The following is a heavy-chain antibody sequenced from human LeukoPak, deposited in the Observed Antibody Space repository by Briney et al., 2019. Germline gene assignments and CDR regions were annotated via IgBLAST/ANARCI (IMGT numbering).Heavy chain of an antibody. V-gene: IGHV3-23*01. D-gene: IGHD1-1*01. J-gene: IGHJ4*02. CDR2: IDGSNGGT. Sequence: GGSLRLSCAASGVTFSTSAMTWVRQAPGKGLEWVSCIDGSNGGTYYADSVKGRFTISTDTSRNTLYLQLNSLRAEDTALYYCARLASQLERRRGLDYWGQGTLVTVSS. CDR1: GVTFSTSA. CDR3: ARLASQLERRRGLDY.